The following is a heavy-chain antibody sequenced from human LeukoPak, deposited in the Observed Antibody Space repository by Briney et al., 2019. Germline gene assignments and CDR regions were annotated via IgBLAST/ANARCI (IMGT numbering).Heavy chain of an antibody. CDR2: ISGGGATA. V-gene: IGHV3-23*01. CDR3: ATDYYDRSGDYTFDR. CDR1: GFAFRDYA. J-gene: IGHJ5*02. Sequence: HPGGSLRLSCAASGFAFRDYAMSWVRQAPGKGLEWVSVISGGGATAHYTDSVKGRFTISRDNYKNTVSLQMNSLRAEDTAVYYCATDYYDRSGDYTFDRWGQGTQVTVSS. D-gene: IGHD3-22*01.